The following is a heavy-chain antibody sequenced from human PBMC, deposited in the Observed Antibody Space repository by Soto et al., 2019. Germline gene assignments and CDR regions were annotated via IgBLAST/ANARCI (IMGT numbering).Heavy chain of an antibody. CDR3: ASNYDTCFDYYYGMDV. V-gene: IGHV1-18*01. CDR1: GYTFTSYG. Sequence: ASVKVSCKASGYTFTSYGISWVRQAPGQGLEWMGWISAYNGNTNYAQKLQGRVTMTTDTSTSTAYMELRSLRSDDTAVYYCASNYDTCFDYYYGMDVWGQGTTVTVSS. D-gene: IGHD3-3*01. J-gene: IGHJ6*02. CDR2: ISAYNGNT.